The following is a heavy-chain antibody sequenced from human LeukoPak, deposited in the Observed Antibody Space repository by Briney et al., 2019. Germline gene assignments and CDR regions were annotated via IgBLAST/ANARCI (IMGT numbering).Heavy chain of an antibody. J-gene: IGHJ4*02. CDR1: GFTFSSYS. CDR2: ISSSSSTI. V-gene: IGHV3-48*01. Sequence: GGSLRLSCAASGFTFSSYSMNWVRQAPGKGLQWVSYISSSSSTIYYADSVKGRFTISRDNAKNSLYLQMNSLRAEDTAVYYRARDYYDSSGYYYRDYWGQGTLVTVSS. D-gene: IGHD3-22*01. CDR3: ARDYYDSSGYYYRDY.